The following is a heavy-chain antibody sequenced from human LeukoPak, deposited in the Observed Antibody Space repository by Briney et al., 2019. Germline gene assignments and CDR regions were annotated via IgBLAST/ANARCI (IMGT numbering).Heavy chain of an antibody. CDR2: IKQDGSEK. CDR3: ARGTTSMPQNFQH. Sequence: QSGGSLRLSCAASGFTLSSYWMTWVRQAPGKGLEWVANIKQDGSEKYYVDSVKGRFTISRDNAKNSLYLQMNSLRVEDTAVYYCARGTTSMPQNFQHWGQGTLVTVSS. V-gene: IGHV3-7*01. J-gene: IGHJ1*01. D-gene: IGHD2-2*01. CDR1: GFTLSSYW.